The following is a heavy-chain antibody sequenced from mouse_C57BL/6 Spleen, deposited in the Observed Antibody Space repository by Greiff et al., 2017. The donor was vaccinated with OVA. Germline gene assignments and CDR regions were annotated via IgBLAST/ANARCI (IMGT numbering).Heavy chain of an antibody. CDR2: INYDGSST. V-gene: IGHV5-16*01. D-gene: IGHD1-1*02. Sequence: EVHLVESEGGLVQPGSSMKLSCTASGFTFSDYYMAWVRQVPETGLEWVANINYDGSSTYYLDSLKSRFIISRDNAKNILYLQMSSLKSEDTATYYCARVDYGRFAYWGQGTLVTVSA. CDR3: ARVDYGRFAY. J-gene: IGHJ3*01. CDR1: GFTFSDYY.